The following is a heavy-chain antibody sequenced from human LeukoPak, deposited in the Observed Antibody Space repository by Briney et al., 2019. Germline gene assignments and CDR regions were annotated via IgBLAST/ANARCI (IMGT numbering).Heavy chain of an antibody. CDR1: GFTFSSYG. J-gene: IGHJ4*02. CDR3: ARGRNAYTFDN. CDR2: IWCDGSNK. D-gene: IGHD5-24*01. Sequence: GGSLRLSCAASGFTFSSYGMHWVRQAPGKGLEWVAVIWCDGSNKYYADSVKGRFTISRDNSKNTLYLQMNSLRAEDTAVYYCARGRNAYTFDNWGQGTLVTVSS. V-gene: IGHV3-33*01.